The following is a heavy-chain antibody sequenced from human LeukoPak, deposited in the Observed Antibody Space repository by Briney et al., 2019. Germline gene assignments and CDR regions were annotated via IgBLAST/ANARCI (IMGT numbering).Heavy chain of an antibody. Sequence: SETLSLTCTVSGGSISSSSYYWGWIRQPPGKGLEWIGSIYYSGSTYYNPSLKSRVTISVDTSKNQFSLQLSSVTAADTAVYYCARDPVAGTRGRDYWGQGTLVTVSS. CDR1: GGSISSSSYY. J-gene: IGHJ4*02. V-gene: IGHV4-39*07. D-gene: IGHD6-19*01. CDR2: IYYSGST. CDR3: ARDPVAGTRGRDY.